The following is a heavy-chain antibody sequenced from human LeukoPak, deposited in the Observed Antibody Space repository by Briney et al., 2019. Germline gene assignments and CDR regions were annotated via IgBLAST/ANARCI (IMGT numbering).Heavy chain of an antibody. V-gene: IGHV4-59*01. Sequence: SEALSLTCTVSGGSISSYYWSWIRQPPGKGLEWIGYIYYSGSTSYNPSLKSRVTISVDTSKNQFSLKLSSVTAADTAVYHCARWSGGATRRGNWFDPWGQGTLVTVSS. D-gene: IGHD1-26*01. CDR2: IYYSGST. CDR1: GGSISSYY. J-gene: IGHJ5*02. CDR3: ARWSGGATRRGNWFDP.